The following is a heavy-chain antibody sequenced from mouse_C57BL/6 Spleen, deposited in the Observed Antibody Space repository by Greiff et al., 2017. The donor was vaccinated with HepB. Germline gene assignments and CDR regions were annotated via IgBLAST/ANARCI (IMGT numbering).Heavy chain of an antibody. CDR2: IYPGDGDT. Sequence: VQLQQSGAELVKPGASVKISCKASGYAFSSYWMNWVKQRPGKGLKWIGQIYPGDGDTNYNGKFKGKATLTADKSSSTAYMQLSSLTSEDSAVYFCARRDYSNYEADYWGQGTTLTVSS. CDR3: ARRDYSNYEADY. D-gene: IGHD2-5*01. V-gene: IGHV1-80*01. J-gene: IGHJ2*01. CDR1: GYAFSSYW.